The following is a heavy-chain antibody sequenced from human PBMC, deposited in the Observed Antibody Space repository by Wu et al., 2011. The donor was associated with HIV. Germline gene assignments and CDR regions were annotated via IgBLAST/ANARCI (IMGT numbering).Heavy chain of an antibody. CDR1: GYTFTGYY. CDR3: ARAPGGIVVIPADNWFDP. CDR2: INPNSGGT. D-gene: IGHD2-2*01. V-gene: IGHV1-2*02. Sequence: QVQLGQSGAEVKKPGASVKVSCKASGYTFTGYYMHWVRQAPGQGLEWMGWINPNSGGTNYAQKFQGRVTMTRDTSISTGYMELSRLRSDDTAVYYCARAPGGIVVIPADNWFDPWAREPWSPSPQ. J-gene: IGHJ5*02.